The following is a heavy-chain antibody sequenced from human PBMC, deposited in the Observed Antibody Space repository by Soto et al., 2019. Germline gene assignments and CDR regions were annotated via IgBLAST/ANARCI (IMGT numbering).Heavy chain of an antibody. Sequence: GGSLRLSCAASGFTFSSYGMHWVRQAPGKGLEWVAVIWYDGSNKYYADSVKGRFTISRDNSKNTLYLQMNSLRAEDTAVYYCARDEAELPARNYYYYYGMDVWGQGTTVTVSS. V-gene: IGHV3-33*01. CDR2: IWYDGSNK. CDR3: ARDEAELPARNYYYYYGMDV. CDR1: GFTFSSYG. J-gene: IGHJ6*02. D-gene: IGHD1-26*01.